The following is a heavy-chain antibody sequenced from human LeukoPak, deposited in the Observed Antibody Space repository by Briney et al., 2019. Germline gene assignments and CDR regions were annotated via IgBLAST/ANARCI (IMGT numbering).Heavy chain of an antibody. CDR1: GYTFTGYY. J-gene: IGHJ3*02. D-gene: IGHD2-2*01. CDR2: INPNSCGT. Sequence: ASVKVSCKASGYTFTGYYMHWVRQAPGQGLEWMGWINPNSCGTNYAQKFQGRVTMTRDTSISTAYMELSRLRSDDTAVYYCARGLDNVVVPAAHIWGQGTMVTVSS. CDR3: ARGLDNVVVPAAHI. V-gene: IGHV1-2*02.